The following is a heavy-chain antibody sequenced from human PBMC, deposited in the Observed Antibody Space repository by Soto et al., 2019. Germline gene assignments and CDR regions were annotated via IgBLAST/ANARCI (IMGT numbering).Heavy chain of an antibody. V-gene: IGHV1-46*01. CDR3: ATAVPYGDTKD. Sequence: QVQLVQSGAEVKKPGASVKVSCKASGYTFTSFYMHWVRQAPGQGLEWMGIINPSGGSTSYAQKFQGRVTMTRDTSTSTVYMELSSLRSEDTAVYYCATAVPYGDTKDWGQGTLVTVSS. D-gene: IGHD4-17*01. CDR2: INPSGGST. J-gene: IGHJ4*02. CDR1: GYTFTSFY.